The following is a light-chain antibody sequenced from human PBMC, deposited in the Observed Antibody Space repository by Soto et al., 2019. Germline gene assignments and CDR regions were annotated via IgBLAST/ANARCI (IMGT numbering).Light chain of an antibody. J-gene: IGLJ2*01. Sequence: QSVLTQPPSASGSPGQSVTISCTGTSSDIGGNNFVSWYQHHPGKAPKLMLYDVIKRPSGVPARFSGSKSGNTASLTVSGLEAEDEVDYYCSSYGGSNNFVVFGGGTKLTVL. CDR3: SSYGGSNNFVV. V-gene: IGLV2-8*01. CDR1: SSDIGGNNF. CDR2: DVI.